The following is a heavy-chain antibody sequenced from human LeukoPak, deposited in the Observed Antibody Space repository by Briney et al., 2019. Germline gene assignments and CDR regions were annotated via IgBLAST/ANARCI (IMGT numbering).Heavy chain of an antibody. D-gene: IGHD6-19*01. CDR3: AKVGPPYSSGWSIEFDY. V-gene: IGHV3-23*01. CDR2: IGDRGGDT. Sequence: GGSLRLSCAASGFTFNIYVMTWVRQAPGKGLEWVSGIGDRGGDTYYADPVQGRFTISRDNSKYTLYLQMNSLRAEDTAVYYCAKVGPPYSSGWSIEFDYWGRGTLVTVSS. J-gene: IGHJ4*02. CDR1: GFTFNIYV.